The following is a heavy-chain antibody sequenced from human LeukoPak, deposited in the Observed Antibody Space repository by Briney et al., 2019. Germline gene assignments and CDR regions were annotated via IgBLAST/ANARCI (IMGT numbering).Heavy chain of an antibody. J-gene: IGHJ4*02. V-gene: IGHV3-21*01. CDR3: AGMNCRSTSCYPPYYFDY. CDR1: GFTFSSHS. Sequence: GGSLRLSCAASGFTFSSHSMNWVRQAPGKGLEWVSSISSSSSYIYYADSVKGRFTISRDNAKNSLYLQMNSLRAEDTAVYYCAGMNCRSTSCYPPYYFDYWGQGTLVTVSS. CDR2: ISSSSSYI. D-gene: IGHD2-2*01.